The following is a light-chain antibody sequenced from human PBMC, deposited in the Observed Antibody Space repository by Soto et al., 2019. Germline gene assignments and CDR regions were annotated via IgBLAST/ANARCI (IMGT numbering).Light chain of an antibody. Sequence: QSALTQPASVSGSPGQSVIISCIGTSSDVGGYNYVSWYQQHPGKAPKLMIYDVTNRPSGVSNRFSGSKSDNTASLTISGLQAEDEDDYYCSSYTSISTAIFGGGTKLTVL. V-gene: IGLV2-14*01. CDR3: SSYTSISTAI. J-gene: IGLJ2*01. CDR1: SSDVGGYNY. CDR2: DVT.